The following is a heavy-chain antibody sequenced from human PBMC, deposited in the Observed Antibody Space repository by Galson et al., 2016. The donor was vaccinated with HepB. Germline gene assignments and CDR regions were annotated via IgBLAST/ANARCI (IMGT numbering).Heavy chain of an antibody. J-gene: IGHJ5*02. V-gene: IGHV3-30*03. D-gene: IGHD6-19*01. CDR1: GFTFSSYG. CDR2: ISYDGCNK. CDR3: ARDPHASGWAAYYFDA. Sequence: SLRLSCAASGFTFSSYGMHWVRQAPGKGLEWVAVISYDGCNKHYADSVKGRFTISRDNSKNTLFLQMNSLRAEDTAVYFCARDPHASGWAAYYFDAWGQGTLVTVSS.